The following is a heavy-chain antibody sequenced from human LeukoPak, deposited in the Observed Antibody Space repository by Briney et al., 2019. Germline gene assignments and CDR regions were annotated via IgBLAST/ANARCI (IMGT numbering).Heavy chain of an antibody. CDR2: VLYDGSNK. Sequence: PGGSLRLSCAASGFTFSNSGMHWVRQAPGKGLEWVAFVLYDGSNKYYTDSVKGRFTISRDNSRNTLYLQMNSLRPEDAAVYYCVRGFPGALASDFWGQGALVTVSS. D-gene: IGHD6-19*01. CDR1: GFTFSNSG. J-gene: IGHJ4*02. V-gene: IGHV3-30*02. CDR3: VRGFPGALASDF.